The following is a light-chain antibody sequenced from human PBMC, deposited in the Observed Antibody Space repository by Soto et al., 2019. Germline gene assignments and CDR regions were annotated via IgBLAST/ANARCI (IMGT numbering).Light chain of an antibody. J-gene: IGKJ4*01. CDR2: KAS. Sequence: DILMTQSPSTLSTSVGDRVTITCRASQSISSWLAWYQQKPGKAPNLLIYKASSLKSGVPSRFSGSGSGTDFTLTISSLQPDDFATYYCQQYNSYPLTFGGGTKVEIK. CDR3: QQYNSYPLT. V-gene: IGKV1-5*03. CDR1: QSISSW.